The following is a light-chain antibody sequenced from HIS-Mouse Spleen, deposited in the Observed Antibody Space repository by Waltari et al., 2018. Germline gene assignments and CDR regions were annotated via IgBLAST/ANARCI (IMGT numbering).Light chain of an antibody. Sequence: DIVMTQSPDSLAGSLGERATLNCKSRQSVLYSSNNKNYLPWYQQKPGQTPKLLIYWASTRESGVPDRFSGSGSGTDFTLTISSLQAEDVAVYYCQQYYSTPYTFGQGTKLEIK. V-gene: IGKV4-1*01. CDR1: QSVLYSSNNKNY. CDR2: WAS. J-gene: IGKJ2*01. CDR3: QQYYSTPYT.